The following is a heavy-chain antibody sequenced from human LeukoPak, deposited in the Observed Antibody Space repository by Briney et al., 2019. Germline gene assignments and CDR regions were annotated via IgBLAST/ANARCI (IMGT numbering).Heavy chain of an antibody. CDR2: IYTSGST. V-gene: IGHV4-4*09. CDR3: ARVSDSSGYSHPY. D-gene: IGHD3-22*01. J-gene: IGHJ4*02. CDR1: GGSISSYY. Sequence: PSETLSLTCTVSGGSISSYYWSWIRQPPGKGLEWIGYIYTSGSTNYNPSLKSRVTISVDTSKNQFSLKLSSVTAADTAVYYCARVSDSSGYSHPYWGQGTLVTVSS.